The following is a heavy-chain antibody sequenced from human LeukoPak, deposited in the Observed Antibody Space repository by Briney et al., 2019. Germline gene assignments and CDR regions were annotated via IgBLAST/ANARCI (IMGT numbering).Heavy chain of an antibody. Sequence: SETLSLTCTVSGGSISSSSYYWGWIRQPPGKGLEWIGSIYYSGSTYYNPSLKSRVTISVDTSKNQFSLKLSSVTAADTAVYYCARVRYRSSWYEGDWFDPWGQGTLVTVSS. CDR2: IYYSGST. J-gene: IGHJ5*02. CDR1: GGSISSSSYY. V-gene: IGHV4-39*07. D-gene: IGHD6-13*01. CDR3: ARVRYRSSWYEGDWFDP.